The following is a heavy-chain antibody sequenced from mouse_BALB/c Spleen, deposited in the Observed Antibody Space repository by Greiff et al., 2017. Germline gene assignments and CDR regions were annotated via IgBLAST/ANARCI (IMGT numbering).Heavy chain of an antibody. D-gene: IGHD3-1*01. V-gene: IGHV5-4*02. CDR3: ARDREFPLGY. CDR1: GFTFSDYY. J-gene: IGHJ3*02. Sequence: EVKLMESGGGLVKPGGSLKLSCAASGFTFSDYYMYWVRQTPEKRLEWVATISDGGSYIYYPDSVKGRFTISRDNAKNNLYLQMSSLKSEDTAMYYCARDREFPLGYWGQGTLVTVSA. CDR2: ISDGGSYI.